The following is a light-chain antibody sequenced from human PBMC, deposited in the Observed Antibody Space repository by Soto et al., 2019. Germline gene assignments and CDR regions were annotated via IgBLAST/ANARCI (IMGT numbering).Light chain of an antibody. J-gene: IGKJ4*01. CDR2: KAS. V-gene: IGKV1-5*03. Sequence: DIQMTQSPSTLSTSVGDRVSINCRASQSISAWLAWYQQKPGKAPRLLIYKASTLEIGVPSRFSGSGAGTEFTLTISSLQPDDVAIYYCQQYNSYPLTFGGGTKVDIK. CDR1: QSISAW. CDR3: QQYNSYPLT.